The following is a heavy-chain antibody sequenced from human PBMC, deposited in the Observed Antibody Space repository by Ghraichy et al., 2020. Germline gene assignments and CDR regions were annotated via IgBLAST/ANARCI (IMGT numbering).Heavy chain of an antibody. CDR3: ARGLYYYDSSGYYSWFDP. CDR2: IYTSGVT. Sequence: GSLRLSCTVSGGSITSYYWSWIRQPAGKGLEWIGRIYTSGVTTYNPSPKNRVTMSVDTSKNQFSLKLRTVTAADTAVYYCARGLYYYDSSGYYSWFDPWGQGTLVTVAS. V-gene: IGHV4-4*07. CDR1: GGSITSYY. J-gene: IGHJ5*02. D-gene: IGHD3-22*01.